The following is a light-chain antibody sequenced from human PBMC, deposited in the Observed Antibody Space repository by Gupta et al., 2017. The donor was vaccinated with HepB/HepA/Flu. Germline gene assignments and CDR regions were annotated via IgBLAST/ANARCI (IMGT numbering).Light chain of an antibody. CDR2: GAS. V-gene: IGKV3-20*01. CDR3: QQYGSSPRT. J-gene: IGKJ2*01. Sequence: IVLTQSPGTLSLSHGERATLSCRASQSVSSSYLAWYQQKPGQAPRLLIYGASSRATGIPDRFSGSGSGTDFTLTISRLEPEDVAVYYCQQYGSSPRTFGQGTKLEIK. CDR1: QSVSSSY.